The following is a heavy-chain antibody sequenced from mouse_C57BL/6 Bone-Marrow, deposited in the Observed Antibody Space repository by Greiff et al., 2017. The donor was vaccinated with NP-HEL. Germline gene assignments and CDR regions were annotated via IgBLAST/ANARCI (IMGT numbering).Heavy chain of an antibody. Sequence: VQLQQSGPELVKPGASVKIPCKASGYTFTDYNMDWVKQSHGKSLEWIGDINPNNGGTIYNQKFKGKATLTVAKSSSPAYMELGSLTSEDTAVYYCARDRMTGAMDYWGQGTSVTVSS. CDR3: ARDRMTGAMDY. CDR1: GYTFTDYN. D-gene: IGHD2-13*01. J-gene: IGHJ4*01. CDR2: INPNNGGT. V-gene: IGHV1-18*01.